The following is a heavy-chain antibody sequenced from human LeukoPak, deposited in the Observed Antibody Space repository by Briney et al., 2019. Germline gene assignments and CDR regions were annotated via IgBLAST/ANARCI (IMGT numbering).Heavy chain of an antibody. Sequence: PGGSLRLSCAASGFTFSRTWMSWVRQSPGKGLAWVANINGDGSEEYYVDSVKGRFTISRANARSSLYRQMNSLRAEDAAVYYCARDPDSDNAWGWFDSWGQGTVVTVSS. CDR2: INGDGSEE. V-gene: IGHV3-7*01. D-gene: IGHD3-16*01. J-gene: IGHJ5*01. CDR3: ARDPDSDNAWGWFDS. CDR1: GFTFSRTW.